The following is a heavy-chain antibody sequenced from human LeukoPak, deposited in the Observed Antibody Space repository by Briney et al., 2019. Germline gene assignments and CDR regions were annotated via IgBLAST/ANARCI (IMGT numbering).Heavy chain of an antibody. J-gene: IGHJ4*02. V-gene: IGHV1-8*03. Sequence: ASVKVSCKASGYTFTSYDINWVRQATGQGLEWMGWMNPNSGNTGYAQKFQGRVTITRNTSISTAYMELSSLRSEDTAVYYCAKFSGRKHYYFDYWGQGTLVTVSS. CDR1: GYTFTSYD. D-gene: IGHD3-10*01. CDR3: AKFSGRKHYYFDY. CDR2: MNPNSGNT.